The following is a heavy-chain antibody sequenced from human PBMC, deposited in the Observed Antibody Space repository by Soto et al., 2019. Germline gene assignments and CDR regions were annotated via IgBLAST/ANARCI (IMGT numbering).Heavy chain of an antibody. CDR3: ARGDSAGVYY. J-gene: IGHJ4*02. D-gene: IGHD3-10*01. V-gene: IGHV1-8*01. CDR1: GYSFTSLD. CDR2: MEPSTGRT. Sequence: SVQVSCKASGYSFTSLDINWVRHTAGQGLEWMGWMEPSTGRTGYAQKFQGRVTMTRDTSINTAYMELTTLTSDDTAFYYCARGDSAGVYYWGKGTRVTVSS.